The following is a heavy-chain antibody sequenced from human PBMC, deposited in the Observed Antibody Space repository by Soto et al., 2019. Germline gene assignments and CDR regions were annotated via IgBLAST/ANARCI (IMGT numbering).Heavy chain of an antibody. D-gene: IGHD6-19*01. CDR3: ARHGGAVAATLEPYYFDY. CDR1: GCTGSSYW. CDR2: IKQDGSEK. V-gene: IGHV3-7*01. Sequence: SCEACGCTGSSYWMSWFHQAPGKGLEWVANIKQDGSEKYYVDSVKGRFTISRDNAKNSLYLQMNSLRAEDTAVYYCARHGGAVAATLEPYYFDYWGQGTLVTVSS. J-gene: IGHJ4*02.